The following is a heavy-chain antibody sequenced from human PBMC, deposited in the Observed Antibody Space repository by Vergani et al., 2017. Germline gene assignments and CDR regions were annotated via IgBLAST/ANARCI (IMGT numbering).Heavy chain of an antibody. D-gene: IGHD2-21*01. CDR3: AKARDPNCKGGNCYSYYYGLDL. CDR2: ISYDGDRR. CDR1: GFSFRGHG. Sequence: QVQLVESGGGVVQPGRSLTLSCVASGFSFRGHGMHWVRQAPGKGLEWVAMISYDGDRRDYGDFAKGRFTISRDSSKTVYLQMNSLRVEDTAIYYCAKARDPNCKGGNCYSYYYGLDLWGQGTTVTVSS. V-gene: IGHV3-30*18. J-gene: IGHJ6*02.